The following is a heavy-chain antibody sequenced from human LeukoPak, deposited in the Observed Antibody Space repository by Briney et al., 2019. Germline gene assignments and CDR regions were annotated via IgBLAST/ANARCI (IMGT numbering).Heavy chain of an antibody. Sequence: SETLSLTCAVYGGSFSGYYWSWIRQPPGKGLEWIGEINHSGSTNYNPSLKSRVTISVDTSKNQFSLRLSSVTAADTAVYYCARGLMTTEGRDGMDVWGQGTTVTVSS. CDR2: INHSGST. V-gene: IGHV4-34*01. CDR1: GGSFSGYY. J-gene: IGHJ6*02. CDR3: ARGLMTTEGRDGMDV. D-gene: IGHD4-17*01.